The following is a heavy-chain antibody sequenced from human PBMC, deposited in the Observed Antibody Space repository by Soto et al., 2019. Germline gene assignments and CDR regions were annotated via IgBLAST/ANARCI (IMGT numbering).Heavy chain of an antibody. Sequence: QVQLVQSGAEVKKPGSSVKVSCKASGGTFSSYAISWLRQAPGQGLEWMGGIIPIFGTANYAQKFQGRVTITADESPRTDYMELSSLRSEDTAVYYCARVPVRGWYEGLWYFDLWGRGTLVTVSS. CDR3: ARVPVRGWYEGLWYFDL. J-gene: IGHJ2*01. CDR1: GGTFSSYA. D-gene: IGHD6-19*01. CDR2: IIPIFGTA. V-gene: IGHV1-69*12.